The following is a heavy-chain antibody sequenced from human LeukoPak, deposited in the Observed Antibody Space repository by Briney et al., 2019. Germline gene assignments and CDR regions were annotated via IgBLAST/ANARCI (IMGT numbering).Heavy chain of an antibody. CDR1: GGTFSSYA. CDR3: ARSGGAVAGLNWFDP. Sequence: ASVKVSCKASGGTFSSYAISWVRQAPGQGLEWMGGIIPIFGTANYAQKFQGRVTITADESTSTAYMELSSLRSEDTAVYYCARSGGAVAGLNWFDPWGQGTLVTVSS. V-gene: IGHV1-69*13. J-gene: IGHJ5*02. D-gene: IGHD6-19*01. CDR2: IIPIFGTA.